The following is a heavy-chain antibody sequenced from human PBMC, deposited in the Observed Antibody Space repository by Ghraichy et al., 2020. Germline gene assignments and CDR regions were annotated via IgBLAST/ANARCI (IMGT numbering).Heavy chain of an antibody. CDR1: GFTFSVHY. V-gene: IGHV3-72*01. CDR2: IRNKTKGYTT. CDR3: ARDYAESGAYFDY. D-gene: IGHD3-10*01. J-gene: IGHJ4*02. Sequence: LSLTCVASGFTFSVHYMDWVRQAPGKGLKWVGRIRNKTKGYTTEYAASVKGRFTISRDDSKNSLYLQMNSLKTEDTAMYYCARDYAESGAYFDYWGQGTPVTVAS.